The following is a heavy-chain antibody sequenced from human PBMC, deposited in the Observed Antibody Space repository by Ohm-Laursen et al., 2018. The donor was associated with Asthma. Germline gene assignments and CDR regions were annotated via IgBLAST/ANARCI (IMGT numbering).Heavy chain of an antibody. D-gene: IGHD3-3*01. CDR2: GGSYYDGGLK. CDR1: GFTFSSYC. V-gene: IGHV3-30-3*01. J-gene: IGHJ4*02. Sequence: SLRLSCTASGFTFSSYCMHWVRQAPGKGLEWVAVGGSYYDGGLKYYADSVNGRFTVSRDDSKNTLYLQMNSLRPDDTAVYYCARDVMEWYLPAFDFWGQGTLVTVSS. CDR3: ARDVMEWYLPAFDF.